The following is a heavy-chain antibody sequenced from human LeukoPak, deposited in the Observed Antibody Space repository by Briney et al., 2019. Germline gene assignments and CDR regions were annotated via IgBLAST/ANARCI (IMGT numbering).Heavy chain of an antibody. V-gene: IGHV4-59*01. J-gene: IGHJ5*02. CDR1: GGSISSYY. CDR2: IYYSGST. CDR3: ARSYYCSGGSCYSNWFDP. Sequence: ETLSLTCTVSGGSISSYYWSWIRQPPGKGLEWIGYIYYSGSTNYNPSLKSRVTISVDTSKNQFSLKLSSVTAADTAVYYCARSYYCSGGSCYSNWFDPWGQGTLVTVSS. D-gene: IGHD2-15*01.